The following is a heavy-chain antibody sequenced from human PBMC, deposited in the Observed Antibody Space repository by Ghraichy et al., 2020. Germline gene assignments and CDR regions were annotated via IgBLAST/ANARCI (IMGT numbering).Heavy chain of an antibody. Sequence: SETLSLTCTVSGGSISSSSYYWGWIRQPPGKGLEWIGSIYYSGSTYYNPSLKSRVTICVDTSKNQFSLKLSSVTAADTAVYYCARRVGSRGAELDYWGQGTLVTVSS. J-gene: IGHJ4*02. CDR3: ARRVGSRGAELDY. D-gene: IGHD2-2*01. CDR2: IYYSGST. V-gene: IGHV4-39*01. CDR1: GGSISSSSYY.